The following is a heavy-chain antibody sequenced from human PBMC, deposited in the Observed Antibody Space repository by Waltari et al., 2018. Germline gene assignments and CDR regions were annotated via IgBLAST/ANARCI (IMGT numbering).Heavy chain of an antibody. CDR2: IWFDGSDK. CDR1: GLPFSNFG. Sequence: QVNLVESGGGVVQPGGSLRLSCETSGLPFSNFGMHWVRQAPGKGLEWVALIWFDGSDKFYADSVRGRFTISRDNSARTLYLDMDSLRLDDTAMYYCAKDAFGNTYLDFWGQGTLVTVSS. V-gene: IGHV3-30*02. D-gene: IGHD2-2*02. CDR3: AKDAFGNTYLDF. J-gene: IGHJ4*02.